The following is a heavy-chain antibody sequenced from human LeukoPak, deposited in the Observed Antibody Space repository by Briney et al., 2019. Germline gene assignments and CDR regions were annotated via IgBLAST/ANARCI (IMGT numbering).Heavy chain of an antibody. V-gene: IGHV3-53*04. CDR3: ARGFRRSDAFDI. J-gene: IGHJ3*02. CDR1: GLTVSSNY. CDR2: IYSGGTT. Sequence: GGSLRLSCAASGLTVSSNYMSWVRQAPGKGLEWVSVIYSGGTTYYADSVKGRFTISRHNSKNTLYLQMNSLRAEDTAVYYCARGFRRSDAFDIWGQGTMVTVSS.